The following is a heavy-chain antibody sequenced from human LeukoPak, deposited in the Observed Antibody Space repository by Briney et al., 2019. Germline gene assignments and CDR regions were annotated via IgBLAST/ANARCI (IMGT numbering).Heavy chain of an antibody. CDR2: INHSGST. D-gene: IGHD3-22*01. V-gene: IGHV4-34*01. CDR3: ARYYYDFDY. Sequence: SETLSLTCAVYGGSFSGYYWSWIRQPPGEGLGWIGEINHSGSTNYNPSLKSRVTISVDTSKHQFSLKLSSVTAADTAVYYCARYYYDFDYWGQGSLVTVSS. CDR1: GGSFSGYY. J-gene: IGHJ4*02.